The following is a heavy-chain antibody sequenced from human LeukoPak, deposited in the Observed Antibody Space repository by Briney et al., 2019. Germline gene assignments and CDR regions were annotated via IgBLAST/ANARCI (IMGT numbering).Heavy chain of an antibody. CDR1: GFTFSSYG. V-gene: IGHV3-33*01. Sequence: QPGRSLRLSCAASGFTFSSYGMHWVRQAPGKGLEWVAVIWYDGSNKYYADSVKGRFTISRDNSKNTLYLQMNSLRAEDTAVYYCARDLLRGFAPWFDPWGQGTLGTVSS. J-gene: IGHJ5*02. CDR2: IWYDGSNK. CDR3: ARDLLRGFAPWFDP. D-gene: IGHD3-10*01.